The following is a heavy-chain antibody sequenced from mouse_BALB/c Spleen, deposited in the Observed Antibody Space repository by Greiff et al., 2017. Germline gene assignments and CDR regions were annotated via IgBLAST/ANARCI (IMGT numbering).Heavy chain of an antibody. CDR1: GYTFTDYV. CDR3: ARGMITSYYAMDY. J-gene: IGHJ4*01. D-gene: IGHD2-4*01. V-gene: IGHV1-77*01. Sequence: VQLPQSGPELVKPGASVKMSCKASGYTFTDYVISWVKQRTGQGLEWIGEIYPGSGSTYYNEKFKGKATLTADKSSNTAYMQLSSLTSEDSAVYFCARGMITSYYAMDYWGQGTSVTVSS. CDR2: IYPGSGST.